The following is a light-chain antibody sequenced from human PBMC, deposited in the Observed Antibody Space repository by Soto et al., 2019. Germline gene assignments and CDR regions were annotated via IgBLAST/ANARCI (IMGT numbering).Light chain of an antibody. CDR3: QHRSAWPIT. Sequence: EIVLTQSPATLSLSPGERATLCCRASQSVWNYLVWYQQKPGQPPRLLIYDASKRATGIPARFSGSGSGTDFTLTINSLEPEDFAVYYCQHRSAWPITFGGGTKVEIK. CDR2: DAS. J-gene: IGKJ4*01. V-gene: IGKV3-11*01. CDR1: QSVWNY.